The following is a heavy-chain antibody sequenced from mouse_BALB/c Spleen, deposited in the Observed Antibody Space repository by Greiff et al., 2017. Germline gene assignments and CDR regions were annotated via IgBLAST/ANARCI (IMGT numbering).Heavy chain of an antibody. CDR3: ARHGSRYYFDY. D-gene: IGHD1-1*01. CDR1: GYSITSDYA. V-gene: IGHV3-2*02. Sequence: DVKLQESGPGLVKPSRSLSLTCTVTGYSITSDYAWNWIRQFPGNKLEWMGYISYSGSTSYNPSLKSRISITRDTSKNQFFLQLNSVTTEDTATYYCARHGSRYYFDYWGQGTTLTVSS. CDR2: ISYSGST. J-gene: IGHJ2*01.